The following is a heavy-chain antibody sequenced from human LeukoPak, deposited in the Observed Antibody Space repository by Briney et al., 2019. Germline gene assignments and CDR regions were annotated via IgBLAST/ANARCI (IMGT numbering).Heavy chain of an antibody. CDR2: ISGSGGST. CDR3: AKDEEYYYGSGGY. V-gene: IGHV3-23*01. J-gene: IGHJ4*02. CDR1: GFTFSSYA. D-gene: IGHD3-10*01. Sequence: PGGSLRPSCAASGFTFSSYAMSWVRQAPGKGLEWVSAISGSGGSTYYADSVKGRFTISRDNSKNTLYLQMNSLRAEDTAVYYCAKDEEYYYGSGGYWGQGTLVTVSS.